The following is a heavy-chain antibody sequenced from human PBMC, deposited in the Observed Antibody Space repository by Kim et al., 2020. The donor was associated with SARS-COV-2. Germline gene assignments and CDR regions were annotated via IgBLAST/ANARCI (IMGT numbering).Heavy chain of an antibody. CDR3: ARLGIGHFDF. J-gene: IGHJ4*02. CDR2: MSHNGRT. CDR1: GASLSGYY. Sequence: SETLSLTCDVYGASLSGYYWSWIRQSPGKGLEWIGEMSHNGRTNYNPSLKSRLTMSVDTSKDQFSLKLVSVTAADSGVYYCARLGIGHFDFWGQGTLVTVSS. V-gene: IGHV4-34*01.